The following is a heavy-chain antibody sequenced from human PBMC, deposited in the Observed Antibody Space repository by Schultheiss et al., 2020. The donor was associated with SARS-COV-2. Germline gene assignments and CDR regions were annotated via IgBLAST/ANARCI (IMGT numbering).Heavy chain of an antibody. CDR2: INHRGST. Sequence: SQTLSLTCAVYGGSFSGYYWSWIRQPPGKGLEWIGEINHRGSTNYNPSLKSRVTISVDTSKNQFSLQLNSVTPEDTAVYYFAREPSWRYYYYGMDVWGQGTTVTVSS. J-gene: IGHJ6*02. CDR3: AREPSWRYYYYGMDV. CDR1: GGSFSGYY. V-gene: IGHV4-34*01.